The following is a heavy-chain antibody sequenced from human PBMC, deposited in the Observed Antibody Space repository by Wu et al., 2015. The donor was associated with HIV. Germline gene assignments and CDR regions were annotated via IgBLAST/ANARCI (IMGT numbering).Heavy chain of an antibody. CDR1: GYTFTSFN. J-gene: IGHJ1*01. V-gene: IGHV1-8*02. CDR2: MNPKSGSA. CDR3: ARVGVLLTSADLLEYFQH. Sequence: QVQLVQSGTVLQKPGTSVRVSCRVSGYTFTSFNINWIRHAPGRGLEWMGWMNPKSGSAAFGRNFQGRISMTKNNSISTAYMELSAVTSDDTAIYYCARVGVLLTSADLLEYFQHWGQGTRVVVSS. D-gene: IGHD1-26*01.